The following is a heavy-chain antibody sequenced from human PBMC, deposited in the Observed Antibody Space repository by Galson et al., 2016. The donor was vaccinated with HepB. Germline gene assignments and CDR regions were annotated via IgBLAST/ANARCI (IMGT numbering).Heavy chain of an antibody. V-gene: IGHV4-59*01. CDR1: GGSISTYY. J-gene: IGHJ4*02. Sequence: ETLSLTCIVSGGSISTYYWNWIRQPPGEGLEWIGFIHYSESTKYNSSLKSRVTISVDTSENQFSLKLSSVTAADTAMYYCARDVAYNSRTYFDYWGQGTLVTVSS. D-gene: IGHD6-13*01. CDR3: ARDVAYNSRTYFDY. CDR2: IHYSEST.